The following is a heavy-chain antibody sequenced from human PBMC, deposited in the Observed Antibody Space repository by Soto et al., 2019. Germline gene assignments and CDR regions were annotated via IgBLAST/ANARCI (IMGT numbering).Heavy chain of an antibody. J-gene: IGHJ4*02. CDR3: ARVGGDDFGDSGGFDY. Sequence: SETLSLTCTVYGGSIRSYYWSWIRQPPGEGLEWIGNIYYSGSTNYNPSRKSRVTMSVDMSKNHFSLQLRSVTAADTAVYYCARVGGDDFGDSGGFDYWGQGTLVTVSS. CDR2: IYYSGST. V-gene: IGHV4-59*01. D-gene: IGHD4-17*01. CDR1: GGSIRSYY.